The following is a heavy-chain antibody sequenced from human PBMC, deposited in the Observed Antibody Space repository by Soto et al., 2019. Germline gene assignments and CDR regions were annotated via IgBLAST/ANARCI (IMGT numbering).Heavy chain of an antibody. CDR3: ARGGDSSGYYYWYFQH. V-gene: IGHV3-30-3*01. CDR2: ISYDGSNK. D-gene: IGHD3-22*01. Sequence: VQLVESGGGVVQPGRSLRLSCAASGFTFSSYAMHWVRQAPGKGLEWVAVISYDGSNKYYADSVKGRFTISRDNSKNTLYLQMNSLRAEDTAVYCCARGGDSSGYYYWYFQHWGQGTLVTVSS. J-gene: IGHJ1*01. CDR1: GFTFSSYA.